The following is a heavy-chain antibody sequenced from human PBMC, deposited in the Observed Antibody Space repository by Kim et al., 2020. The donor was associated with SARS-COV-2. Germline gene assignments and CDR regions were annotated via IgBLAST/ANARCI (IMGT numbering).Heavy chain of an antibody. Sequence: SQTLSLTCAISGDSVSSNSAAWNWIRQSPSRGLEWLGRTYYRSKWYNDYAVSVKSRITINPDTSKNHFSLQLNSVTPEDTAVYYCARDIVDSAGAVWYFDLWGRGTLVTVSS. CDR1: GDSVSSNSAA. D-gene: IGHD2-15*01. CDR3: ARDIVDSAGAVWYFDL. J-gene: IGHJ2*01. CDR2: TYYRSKWYN. V-gene: IGHV6-1*01.